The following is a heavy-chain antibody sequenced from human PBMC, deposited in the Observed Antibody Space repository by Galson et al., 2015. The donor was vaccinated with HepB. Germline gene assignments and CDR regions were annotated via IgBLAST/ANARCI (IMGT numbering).Heavy chain of an antibody. D-gene: IGHD3-3*01. Sequence: SLRLSCAAPGFTFSDYYMSWIRQAPGKGLEWVSYISSSGSTIYYADSVKGRFTISRDNAKNSLYLQMNSLRAEDTAVYYCATLLGSGYPLDYWGQGTLVTVSS. V-gene: IGHV3-11*01. CDR1: GFTFSDYY. J-gene: IGHJ4*02. CDR2: ISSSGSTI. CDR3: ATLLGSGYPLDY.